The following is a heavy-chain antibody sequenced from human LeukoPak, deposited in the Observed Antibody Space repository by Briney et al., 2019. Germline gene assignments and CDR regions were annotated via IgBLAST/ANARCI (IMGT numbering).Heavy chain of an antibody. J-gene: IGHJ4*02. V-gene: IGHV3-53*01. D-gene: IGHD6-19*01. Sequence: GGSLRLSCAASGFTVSSNYMNWVRQAPGKGLEWVSVIYSGGSTYYADSVKGRFTISRDNSKNTLYLQMNSLRAEDTAVYYCASLGIAVAGTGYYFDYWGQGTLVTVSS. CDR3: ASLGIAVAGTGYYFDY. CDR2: IYSGGST. CDR1: GFTVSSNY.